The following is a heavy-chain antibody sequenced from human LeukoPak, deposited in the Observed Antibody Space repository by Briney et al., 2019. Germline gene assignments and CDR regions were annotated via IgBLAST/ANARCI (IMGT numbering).Heavy chain of an antibody. CDR3: ARGGQQWLSGHFDY. V-gene: IGHV1-2*02. J-gene: IGHJ4*02. CDR1: GYTFSGYY. Sequence: ASVKVSCKASGYTFSGYYIHWVRQAPGQGLEWVGWINPNTGGTKYAQRFQDRVTMTRDTSISTAYMEVSRLRYDDTAVYYCARGGQQWLSGHFDYWGQGTLVTVSS. D-gene: IGHD6-19*01. CDR2: INPNTGGT.